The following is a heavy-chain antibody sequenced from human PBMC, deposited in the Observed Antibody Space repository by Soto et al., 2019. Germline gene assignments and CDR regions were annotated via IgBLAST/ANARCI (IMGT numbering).Heavy chain of an antibody. Sequence: GGFLRLSCAASGFTFSSYAMHWVRQAPGKGLEYVSAISSNGGSTYYADSVKGRFTISRDNSKNTLYLQMGSLRAEDMAVYYCARGYDFWSGYSSVYYGMDVWGQGTTVTVSS. D-gene: IGHD3-3*01. J-gene: IGHJ6*02. CDR2: ISSNGGST. CDR3: ARGYDFWSGYSSVYYGMDV. CDR1: GFTFSSYA. V-gene: IGHV3-64*02.